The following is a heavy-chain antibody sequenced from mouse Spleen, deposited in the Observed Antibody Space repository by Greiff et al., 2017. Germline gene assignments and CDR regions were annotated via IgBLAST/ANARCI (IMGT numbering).Heavy chain of an antibody. Sequence: EVKLVESGGGLVKPGGSLKLSCAASGFTFSDYGMHWVRQAPEKGLEWVAYISSGSSTIYYADTVKGRFTISRDNAKNTLFLQMTSLRSEDTAMYYCARKYYRYAVDYWGQGTSVTVSS. J-gene: IGHJ4*01. CDR3: ARKYYRYAVDY. CDR2: ISSGSSTI. V-gene: IGHV5-17*01. CDR1: GFTFSDYG. D-gene: IGHD2-14*01.